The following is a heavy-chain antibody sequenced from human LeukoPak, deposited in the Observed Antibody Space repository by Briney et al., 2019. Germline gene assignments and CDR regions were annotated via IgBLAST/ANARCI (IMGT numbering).Heavy chain of an antibody. D-gene: IGHD6-13*01. CDR2: IYTSGST. J-gene: IGHJ6*02. CDR3: ARDRSIAAAATGYYYGMDV. Sequence: KASQTLSHTCTVSGGSISSGSYYWSWIRQPAGKGLEWIGRIYTSGSTNYNPSLKSRVTISVDTSKNQFSLKLSSVTAADTAVYYCARDRSIAAAATGYYYGMDVWGQGTTVTVSS. V-gene: IGHV4-61*02. CDR1: GGSISSGSYY.